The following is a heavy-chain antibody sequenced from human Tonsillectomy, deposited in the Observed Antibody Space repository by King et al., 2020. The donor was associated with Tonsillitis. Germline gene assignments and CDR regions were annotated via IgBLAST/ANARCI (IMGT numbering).Heavy chain of an antibody. CDR1: GGSFSAFY. Sequence: VQLQQWGAGLLKPSETLSLTCAVYGGSFSAFYLSWIRQTPGKGLEWIGEINHSGSTNYNPSLMSRVTISLDTSKNQFSLKLDSVTAADTAVYYCAIREGWVRLWAFDIWGQGTMVTVSS. V-gene: IGHV4-34*01. D-gene: IGHD5-12*01. J-gene: IGHJ3*02. CDR3: AIREGWVRLWAFDI. CDR2: INHSGST.